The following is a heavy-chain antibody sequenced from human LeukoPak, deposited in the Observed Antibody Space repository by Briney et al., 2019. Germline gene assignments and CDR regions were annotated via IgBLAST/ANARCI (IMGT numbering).Heavy chain of an antibody. D-gene: IGHD2-21*02. CDR1: GGSISSRNW. Sequence: SETLSLTCAVSGGSISSRNWRTWVRQPPGKRLEWVGDIFHTGSTNYNPSLKSRVTISVDTSKNQFSLKLSSVTAADTAVYYCARGRLAYCGGDCYSSHADMMYWGQGTLVTVSS. CDR2: IFHTGST. V-gene: IGHV4-4*02. J-gene: IGHJ4*02. CDR3: ARGRLAYCGGDCYSSHADMMY.